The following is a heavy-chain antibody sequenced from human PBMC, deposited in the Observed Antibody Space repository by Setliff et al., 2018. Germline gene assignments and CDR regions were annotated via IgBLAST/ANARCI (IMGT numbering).Heavy chain of an antibody. CDR3: ARMSTSGPHYDY. CDR1: GATLSGDV. J-gene: IGHJ4*02. CDR2: IHAGSSNT. V-gene: IGHV1-3*01. D-gene: IGHD2-8*02. Sequence: ASVKVSCKASGATLSGDVFSWVRQAPGHGLEWMGWIHAGSSNTLYSQRFQDRITISRDTSATTVHMELSSLRSDDTAVYYCARMSTSGPHYDYWGQGTLVTVSS.